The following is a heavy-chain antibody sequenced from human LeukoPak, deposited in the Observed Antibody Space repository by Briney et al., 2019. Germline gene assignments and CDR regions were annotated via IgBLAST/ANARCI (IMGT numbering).Heavy chain of an antibody. D-gene: IGHD2-2*01. CDR2: FDPEDGET. Sequence: GASVKVSCKVSGYTLTELSMHWVRRAPGKGLEWMGGFDPEDGETIYAQKFQGRVTMTEDTSTDTAYMELSSLRSEDTAVYYCATGTIVVVPAAIGAFDYWGQGTLVTVSS. V-gene: IGHV1-24*01. CDR1: GYTLTELS. J-gene: IGHJ4*02. CDR3: ATGTIVVVPAAIGAFDY.